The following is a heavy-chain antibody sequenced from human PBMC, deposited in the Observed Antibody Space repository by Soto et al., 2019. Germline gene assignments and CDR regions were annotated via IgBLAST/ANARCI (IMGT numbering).Heavy chain of an antibody. CDR2: INAGNGNT. V-gene: IGHV1-3*01. Sequence: QVQLVQSGAEVKKPGASVKVSCKASGYTFTSYAMHWVRQAPGQRLEWMGWINAGNGNTKYSQKFQGRVTITRDTPASTAYMELRSLRSKDTAVYYCARDIAAAYYFDYWGQGSLVTVSS. CDR1: GYTFTSYA. CDR3: ARDIAAAYYFDY. J-gene: IGHJ4*02. D-gene: IGHD6-13*01.